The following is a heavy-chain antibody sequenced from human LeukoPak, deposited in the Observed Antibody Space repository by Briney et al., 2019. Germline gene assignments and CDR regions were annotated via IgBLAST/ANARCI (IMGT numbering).Heavy chain of an antibody. CDR2: IYHSGST. V-gene: IGHV4-38-2*02. Sequence: SETLSLTCTVSGYSISSGYYWGWIRQPPGKGLEWIGSIYHSGSTYYNPSLKSRVTISVDTSKNQFSLKLSSVTAADTAVYYCARGPNYDILTGYYIHFDHWGQGTLVTVSS. CDR3: ARGPNYDILTGYYIHFDH. D-gene: IGHD3-9*01. CDR1: GYSISSGYY. J-gene: IGHJ4*02.